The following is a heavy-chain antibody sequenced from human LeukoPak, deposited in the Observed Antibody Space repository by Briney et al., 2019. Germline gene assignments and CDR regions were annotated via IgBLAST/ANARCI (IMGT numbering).Heavy chain of an antibody. J-gene: IGHJ4*02. CDR1: GGSISSHY. Sequence: PSETLSLTCTVSGGSISSHYWSWIRQPPGKGLEWIGYIYYSGSTNYNPSLKSRVTISVDTSKNQFSLKLSSVTAADTAVYYCATSYPVHPGGPYYFDYWGQGTLVTVSS. V-gene: IGHV4-59*11. D-gene: IGHD1-26*01. CDR2: IYYSGST. CDR3: ATSYPVHPGGPYYFDY.